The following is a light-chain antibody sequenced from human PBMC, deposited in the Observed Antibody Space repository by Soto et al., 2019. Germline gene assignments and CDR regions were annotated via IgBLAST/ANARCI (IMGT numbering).Light chain of an antibody. V-gene: IGLV8-61*01. CDR3: VLYMGSGIVI. Sequence: QAVVTQKPSFSVSPGGTVTLGCGLNSGSVSTTYYPSWYQQTPGQAPRTLIYNTNTRSSGVPDRFSGSILENKAALTITGAQEDDESDYYCVLYMGSGIVIFGGGTKVTVL. CDR1: SGSVSTTYY. CDR2: NTN. J-gene: IGLJ2*01.